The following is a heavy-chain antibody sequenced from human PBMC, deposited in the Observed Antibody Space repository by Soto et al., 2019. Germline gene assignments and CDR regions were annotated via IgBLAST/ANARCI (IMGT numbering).Heavy chain of an antibody. CDR3: ARDQDDFWSGGVDY. CDR2: IKQDGSEK. J-gene: IGHJ4*02. CDR1: GFTFSSYW. D-gene: IGHD3-3*01. V-gene: IGHV3-7*01. Sequence: EVQLVESGGGLVQPGGSLRLSCAASGFTFSSYWMSWVRQAPGKGLEWVANIKQDGSEKYYVDSVKGRFTISRDNAKNSLYLQMNSLRAEDTAVYYCARDQDDFWSGGVDYWGQGTLVTVSS.